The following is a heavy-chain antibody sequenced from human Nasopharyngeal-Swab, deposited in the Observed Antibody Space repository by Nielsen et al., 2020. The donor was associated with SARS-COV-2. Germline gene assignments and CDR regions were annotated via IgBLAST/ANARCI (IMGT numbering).Heavy chain of an antibody. J-gene: IGHJ6*03. V-gene: IGHV5-10-1*01. Sequence: GESLKISCQGSGYSFTSYWISWVRQMPGKGLEWMGRIDPSDSYTNYSPSFQGHVTISADKSISTAYLQWSSLKASDTAMYYCARRAYCSGGSCYSPYYYYMDVWGKGTTVT. D-gene: IGHD2-15*01. CDR2: IDPSDSYT. CDR3: ARRAYCSGGSCYSPYYYYMDV. CDR1: GYSFTSYW.